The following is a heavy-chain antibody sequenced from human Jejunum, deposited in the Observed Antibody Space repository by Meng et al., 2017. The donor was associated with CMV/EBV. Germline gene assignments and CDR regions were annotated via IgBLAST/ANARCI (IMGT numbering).Heavy chain of an antibody. J-gene: IGHJ5*02. Sequence: SCGAAGYKFRGFAMHWVRQTPGKRLEYVSGISSDGGRTFYGDYVKGRFTISRDNSKDTMFLQMGSLRIEDTAVYYCGRGRDYGDLWGQGTLVTVSS. CDR2: ISSDGGRT. CDR3: GRGRDYGDL. CDR1: GYKFRGFA. D-gene: IGHD3-10*01. V-gene: IGHV3-64*02.